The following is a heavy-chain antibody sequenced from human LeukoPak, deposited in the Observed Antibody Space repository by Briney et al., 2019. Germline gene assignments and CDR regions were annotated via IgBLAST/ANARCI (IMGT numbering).Heavy chain of an antibody. J-gene: IGHJ5*02. CDR2: INHSGST. V-gene: IGHV4-39*07. CDR1: GGSISSSIYY. Sequence: SETLSLTCTVSGGSISSSIYYWGWIRQPPGKGLEWIGEINHSGSTNYNPSLKSRVTISVDTSKNQFSLKLSSVTAADTAVYYCARRGGYSSPWGQGTLVTVSS. D-gene: IGHD6-13*01. CDR3: ARRGGYSSP.